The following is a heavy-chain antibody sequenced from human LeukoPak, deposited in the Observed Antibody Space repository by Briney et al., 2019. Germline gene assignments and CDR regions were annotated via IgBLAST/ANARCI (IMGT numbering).Heavy chain of an antibody. D-gene: IGHD3-10*01. CDR1: GYTFTSYA. J-gene: IGHJ5*02. CDR2: INAGNGNT. Sequence: ASVKVSCKASGYTFTSYAMHWVRQAPGQRLEWMGWINAGNGNTKYSQKFQGRVTITRDTSASTAYMELSSLRSEDTAVYYCARAPITTVRGSWFDPWGQGTLVTVSS. CDR3: ARAPITTVRGSWFDP. V-gene: IGHV1-3*01.